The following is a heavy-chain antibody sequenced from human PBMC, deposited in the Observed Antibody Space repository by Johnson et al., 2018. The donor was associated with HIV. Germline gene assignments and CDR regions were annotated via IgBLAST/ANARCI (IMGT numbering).Heavy chain of an antibody. D-gene: IGHD1-26*01. CDR3: AREWELLNYAFDI. CDR1: GFTFSSYA. J-gene: IGHJ3*02. CDR2: ISASGGST. Sequence: VQLVESGGGLVQPGGSLRLSCAASGFTFSSYAMSWVRQAPGKGLEWVSGISASGGSTYDADSVKGRFTISRDNSKNTLYLQMNSLRAQDTAVYYCAREWELLNYAFDIWGQGTMVTVSS. V-gene: IGHV3-23*04.